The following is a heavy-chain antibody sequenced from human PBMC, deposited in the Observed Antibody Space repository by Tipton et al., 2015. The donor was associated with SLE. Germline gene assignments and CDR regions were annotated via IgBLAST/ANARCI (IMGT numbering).Heavy chain of an antibody. CDR3: ARVLGSYYGMDV. J-gene: IGHJ6*02. CDR1: GFTVSGNE. CDR2: ISYDGSNK. Sequence: SLRLSCAAFGFTVSGNEMNWVRQAPGKGLEWVAVISYDGSNKYYADSVKGRFTISRDNSKNTLYLQMNSLRAEDTAVYYCARVLGSYYGMDVWGQGTTVTVSS. V-gene: IGHV3-30*04.